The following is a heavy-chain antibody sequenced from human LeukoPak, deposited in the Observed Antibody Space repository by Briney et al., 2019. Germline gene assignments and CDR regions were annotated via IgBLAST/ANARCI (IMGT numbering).Heavy chain of an antibody. CDR2: ILPSSGVT. CDR1: GYTFTGRY. CDR3: ASVTYSAYDDFDY. D-gene: IGHD5-12*01. Sequence: ASVKVSCKASGYTFTGRYIHWVRQAPGQGLEWIGWILPSSGVTKFAQNFEGRVTMTRDTSINTAYMDLSSLTSDDTAIHYCASVTYSAYDDFDYWGQGTLVTVSS. J-gene: IGHJ4*02. V-gene: IGHV1-2*02.